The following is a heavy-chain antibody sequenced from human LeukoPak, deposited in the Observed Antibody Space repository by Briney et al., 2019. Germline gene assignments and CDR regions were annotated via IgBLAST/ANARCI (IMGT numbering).Heavy chain of an antibody. V-gene: IGHV1-8*01. Sequence: ASVTVSCKASGYTFTSYDINWVRQATGQGLEWMGWMNPNSGNTGYAQKFQGRVTMTRNTSISTAYMELSSLRSEDTAVYYCARGGVLMVYAPFDYWGQGTLVTVSS. CDR3: ARGGVLMVYAPFDY. J-gene: IGHJ4*02. CDR2: MNPNSGNT. D-gene: IGHD2-8*01. CDR1: GYTFTSYD.